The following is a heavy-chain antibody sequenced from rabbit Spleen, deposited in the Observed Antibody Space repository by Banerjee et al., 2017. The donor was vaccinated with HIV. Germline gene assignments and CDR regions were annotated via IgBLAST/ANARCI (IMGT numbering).Heavy chain of an antibody. CDR2: TDPVFGIT. D-gene: IGHD8-1*01. CDR1: GFSLSSGYD. Sequence: QSLEESGGGLVKPGASLTLICTASGFSLSSGYDMSWVRQAPGKGLEWIGYTDPVFGITYYANWVNGRFSISRENAQNTVSLQMTSLTAADTATYFCARDGAGGSYFALWGPGTPSPS. CDR3: ARDGAGGSYFAL. J-gene: IGHJ6*01. V-gene: IGHV1S40*01.